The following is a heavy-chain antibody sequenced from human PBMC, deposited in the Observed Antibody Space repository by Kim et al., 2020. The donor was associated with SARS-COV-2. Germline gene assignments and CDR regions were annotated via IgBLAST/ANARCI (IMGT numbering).Heavy chain of an antibody. CDR3: AKEGYSSSWFPFDY. Sequence: ADAWKGRFTISRDNAKNSLYLQMNSLRAEDTALYYCAKEGYSSSWFPFDYWGQGTLVTVSS. D-gene: IGHD6-13*01. J-gene: IGHJ4*02. V-gene: IGHV3-9*01.